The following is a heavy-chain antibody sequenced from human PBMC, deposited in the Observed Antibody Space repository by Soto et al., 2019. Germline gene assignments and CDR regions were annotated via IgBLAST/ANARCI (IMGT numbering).Heavy chain of an antibody. V-gene: IGHV3-21*01. Sequence: EVQLVESGGGLVKPGGSLRLSCAASGFTFSRYSMNWVRQAPGKGLEWVSSISSSSSYIYYADSVKGRFTSSRDNAKNSLYLQMNSLRAEDTAVYYCARILASDCSGGSCYYFDIWGQGTMVTVSS. J-gene: IGHJ3*02. CDR2: ISSSSSYI. D-gene: IGHD2-15*01. CDR1: GFTFSRYS. CDR3: ARILASDCSGGSCYYFDI.